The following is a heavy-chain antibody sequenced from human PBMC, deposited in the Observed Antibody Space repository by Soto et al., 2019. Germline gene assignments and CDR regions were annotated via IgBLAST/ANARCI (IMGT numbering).Heavy chain of an antibody. V-gene: IGHV4-4*02. CDR1: GGSITTDNW. J-gene: IGHJ3*01. CDR3: ARGYAFDV. Sequence: QVLLQESGPGLLKPSETLSLTCSVSGGSITTDNWWSWVRQPPGKGLEWIGEIHHSGSTNYNMSLKSRVITSVDKSKNLFSLNLIFVTAADTAMYYCARGYAFDVWGPGTMVTVSS. CDR2: IHHSGST.